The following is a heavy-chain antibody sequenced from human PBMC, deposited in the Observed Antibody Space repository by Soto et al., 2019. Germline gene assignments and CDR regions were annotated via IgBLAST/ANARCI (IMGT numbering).Heavy chain of an antibody. CDR3: VRVEMYAGEFTPNFHR. J-gene: IGHJ5*02. Sequence: PSETLSLTCTGSGDSLRSSYHYWGWSRQSPGKGLEWIGSIYYTGNTYYNPSLKSRVSISVDMATNEISLRLRAESVADTAVYYCVRVEMYAGEFTPNFHRWGQGALVTVSS. V-gene: IGHV4-39*01. D-gene: IGHD2-8*01. CDR1: GDSLRSSYHY. CDR2: IYYTGNT.